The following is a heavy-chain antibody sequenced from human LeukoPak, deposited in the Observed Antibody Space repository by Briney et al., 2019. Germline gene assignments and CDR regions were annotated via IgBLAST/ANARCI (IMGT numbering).Heavy chain of an antibody. V-gene: IGHV3-21*01. CDR1: GFTFSSYS. CDR2: ISSSSSYI. J-gene: IGHJ6*03. Sequence: GGSLRLSCAASGFTFSSYSMNWVRQAPGKGLEWVSSISSSSSYIYYADSVKGRFTISRDNAKNSLYLQMNSLRAEDTAVYYCARAYSERYGLGYYYMDVWGKGTTVTISS. D-gene: IGHD1-26*01. CDR3: ARAYSERYGLGYYYMDV.